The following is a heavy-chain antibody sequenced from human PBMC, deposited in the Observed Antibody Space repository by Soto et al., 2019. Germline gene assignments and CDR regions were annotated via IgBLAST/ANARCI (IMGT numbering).Heavy chain of an antibody. D-gene: IGHD6-13*01. Sequence: QVQLVQSGAEVKKPGSSVKVSCKASGGTFSSYAISWVRQAPGQGLEWMGGIIPIFGTANYAQKFQGRVMITADESTSTAYIELSSLRSEDTAVYYCARGSFPGQLAYYFDYWGQGTLVTVSS. J-gene: IGHJ4*02. CDR2: IIPIFGTA. CDR3: ARGSFPGQLAYYFDY. CDR1: GGTFSSYA. V-gene: IGHV1-69*01.